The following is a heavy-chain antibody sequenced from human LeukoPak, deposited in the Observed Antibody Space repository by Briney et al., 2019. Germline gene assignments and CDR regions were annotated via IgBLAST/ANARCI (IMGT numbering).Heavy chain of an antibody. V-gene: IGHV1-18*01. CDR3: ARQQLVRRGYYYYGMDV. CDR2: ISAYNGNT. J-gene: IGHJ6*02. Sequence: ASVKASCKASGYTFTSYGISWVRQASGQGLEWMGWISAYNGNTNYAQKLQGRVTMTTDTSTSTAYMELRSLRSDDTAVYYCARQQLVRRGYYYYGMDVWGQGTTVTVSS. CDR1: GYTFTSYG. D-gene: IGHD6-13*01.